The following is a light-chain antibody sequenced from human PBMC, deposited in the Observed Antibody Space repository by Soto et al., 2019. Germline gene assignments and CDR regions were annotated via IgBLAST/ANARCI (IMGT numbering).Light chain of an antibody. CDR3: QQYGSSRVYT. V-gene: IGKV3-20*01. Sequence: VLTQSPGTLSLSPGERATLSCRASQSVSSSYLAWYQQKPGQAPRLLIYGASSRATGIPDRFSGSGSGTDFTLTISRLEPEDFAVYYCQQYGSSRVYTFGQGTRLEIK. CDR1: QSVSSSY. J-gene: IGKJ5*01. CDR2: GAS.